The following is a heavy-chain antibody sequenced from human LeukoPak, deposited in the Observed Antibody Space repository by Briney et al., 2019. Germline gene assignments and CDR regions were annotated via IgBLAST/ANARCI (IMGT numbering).Heavy chain of an antibody. V-gene: IGHV3-20*04. J-gene: IGHJ4*02. D-gene: IGHD7-27*01. CDR3: ARGRLRRLGIGVYFDY. CDR1: GFTFDDYG. CDR2: INWNGGNT. Sequence: GGSLRLSCAASGFTFDDYGMSWVRQAPGKGLEWVSGINWNGGNTGYADSVKGRFAISRDNAKNSLYLQMNSLRAEDTAVYYCARGRLRRLGIGVYFDYWGQGTLVTVSS.